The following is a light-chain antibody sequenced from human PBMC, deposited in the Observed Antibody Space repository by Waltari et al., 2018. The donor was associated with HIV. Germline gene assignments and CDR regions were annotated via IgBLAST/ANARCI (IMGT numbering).Light chain of an antibody. Sequence: QAGLTQPPSVYKGLRQTATLTCTGNSTNVRYEGAAWLQQHQGHPPKLLSCRNNNRPSGISERFSASRSGDTASLTITGLQPEDEADYYCTAWDSSLSAWVFGGGTKLTVL. J-gene: IGLJ3*02. CDR2: RNN. CDR3: TAWDSSLSAWV. V-gene: IGLV10-54*01. CDR1: STNVRYEG.